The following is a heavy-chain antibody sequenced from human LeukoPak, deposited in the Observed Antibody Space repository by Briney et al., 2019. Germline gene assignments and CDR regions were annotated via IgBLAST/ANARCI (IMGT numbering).Heavy chain of an antibody. CDR2: LTGRGDYT. Sequence: GGSLRLSCAASGFTFSTYGMTWVRQAPGKGLEWVSALTGRGDYTYNADSVKGRFTISRDNSQNTLFLQMNSLRAEDTAVYYCAKVSGGAWDWHFYTWGRGTPGTVSS. CDR3: AKVSGGAWDWHFYT. D-gene: IGHD3-10*01. CDR1: GFTFSTYG. V-gene: IGHV3-23*01. J-gene: IGHJ2*01.